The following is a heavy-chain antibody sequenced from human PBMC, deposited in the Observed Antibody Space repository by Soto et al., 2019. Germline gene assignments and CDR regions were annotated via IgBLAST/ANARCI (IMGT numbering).Heavy chain of an antibody. Sequence: GGSLRLSCAASGFSFNSYWMHWVRQAPGKGLVWVARINSAGTSTDYADSVRGRFTISRDNAKNTLYLQMTSLRAEDTAVYYCARPPGSGWYYFEYWCQGTLVTVSS. CDR2: INSAGTST. D-gene: IGHD6-19*01. CDR1: GFSFNSYW. CDR3: ARPPGSGWYYFEY. V-gene: IGHV3-74*01. J-gene: IGHJ4*02.